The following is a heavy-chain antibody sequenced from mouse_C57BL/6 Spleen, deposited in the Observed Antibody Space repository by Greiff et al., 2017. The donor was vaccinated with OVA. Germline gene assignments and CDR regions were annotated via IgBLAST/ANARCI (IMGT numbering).Heavy chain of an antibody. J-gene: IGHJ3*01. Sequence: QVQLQQPGAELVRPGSSVKLSCKASGYTFTSYWMDWVKQRPGQGLEWIGNIYPSDSETHYNQKFKDKATLTVDKSSSTAYMQLSSLTSEDSAVYYCARWDDYWGFAYWGQGTLVTVSA. CDR3: ARWDDYWGFAY. D-gene: IGHD2-4*01. CDR2: IYPSDSET. CDR1: GYTFTSYW. V-gene: IGHV1-61*01.